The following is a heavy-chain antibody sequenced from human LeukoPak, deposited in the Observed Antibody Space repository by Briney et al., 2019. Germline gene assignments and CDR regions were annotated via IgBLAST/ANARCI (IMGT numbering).Heavy chain of an antibody. V-gene: IGHV3-23*01. CDR1: GFTFSSYA. D-gene: IGHD3-3*01. CDR3: AKCNVAPGTIFDVCSWFDP. Sequence: GGSLRLSCAASGFTFSSYAMSWVRQAPGKGLEWVSAISGSGGSTYYADSVKGRFTISRDNSKNTLYLQMNSLRAEDTAVYYCAKCNVAPGTIFDVCSWFDPWGQGTLVTASS. J-gene: IGHJ5*02. CDR2: ISGSGGST.